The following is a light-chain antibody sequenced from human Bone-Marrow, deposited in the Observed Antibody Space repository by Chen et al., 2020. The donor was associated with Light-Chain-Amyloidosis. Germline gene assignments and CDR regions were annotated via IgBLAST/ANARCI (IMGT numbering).Light chain of an antibody. CDR3: SSYTSSSAPVV. J-gene: IGLJ2*01. V-gene: IGLV2-14*03. CDR1: SSDVGGYDY. CDR2: DVR. Sequence: QSALTQPASVSAPPGQSITISCTVSSSDVGGYDYVSWYQQHPGKAPKLLIYDVRIRPSGVSNRFSGSKSGNTASLAISGLLTEDEAAYYCSSYTSSSAPVVFGGGTKLTVL.